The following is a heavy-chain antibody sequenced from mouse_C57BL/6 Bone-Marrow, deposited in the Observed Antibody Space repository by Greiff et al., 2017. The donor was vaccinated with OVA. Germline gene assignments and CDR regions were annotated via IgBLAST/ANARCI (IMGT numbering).Heavy chain of an antibody. D-gene: IGHD1-1*01. CDR3: ARPLIYYYGSSYGGYAMDY. J-gene: IGHJ4*01. CDR1: GYTFTSYW. CDR2: INPSSGYT. Sequence: QLQQSGAELAKPGASVKLSCKASGYTFTSYWMHWVKQRPGQGLEWIGYINPSSGYTKYNQKFKDKATLTADKSSSTAYMQLSSLTYEDSAVYYCARPLIYYYGSSYGGYAMDYWGQGTSVTVSS. V-gene: IGHV1-7*01.